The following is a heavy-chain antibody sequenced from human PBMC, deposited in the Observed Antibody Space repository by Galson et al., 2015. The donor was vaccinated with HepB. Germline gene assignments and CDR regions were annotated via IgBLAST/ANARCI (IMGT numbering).Heavy chain of an antibody. CDR3: AGAIYDYAFDI. J-gene: IGHJ3*02. D-gene: IGHD2-21*01. CDR1: GGTFSSYA. V-gene: IGHV1-69*04. Sequence: SVKVPCKASGGTFSSYAISWVRQAPGQGLEWMGRIIPILGIANYAQKFQGRVTITADKSTSTAYMELSSPRSEDTAVYYCAGAIYDYAFDIWGQGTMVTVSS. CDR2: IIPILGIA.